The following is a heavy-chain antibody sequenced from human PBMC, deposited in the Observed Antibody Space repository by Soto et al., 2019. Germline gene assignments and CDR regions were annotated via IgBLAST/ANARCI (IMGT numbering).Heavy chain of an antibody. Sequence: GGSLRLSCAASGFTFSSYAMTWVRQAPGKGLEWVSVISGSGGNTYYADSGTGRFTISRDNSKNTLYLQMNSLRAVDTAVYFCARDSLAYCGGDCAYFDYWGQGTLVTVSS. CDR1: GFTFSSYA. CDR3: ARDSLAYCGGDCAYFDY. V-gene: IGHV3-23*01. CDR2: ISGSGGNT. J-gene: IGHJ4*02. D-gene: IGHD2-21*02.